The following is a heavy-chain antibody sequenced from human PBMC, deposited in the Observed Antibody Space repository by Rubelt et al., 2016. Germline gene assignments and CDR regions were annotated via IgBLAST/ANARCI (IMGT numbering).Heavy chain of an antibody. CDR2: IPYDGSNK. Sequence: VAVIPYDGSNKYYADSVKGRFTISRDNSKNTLYLQMNSLRAEDTAVYYCARCWVAARPDGMDVWGQGTTVTVSS. D-gene: IGHD6-6*01. CDR3: ARCWVAARPDGMDV. J-gene: IGHJ6*02. V-gene: IGHV3-33*05.